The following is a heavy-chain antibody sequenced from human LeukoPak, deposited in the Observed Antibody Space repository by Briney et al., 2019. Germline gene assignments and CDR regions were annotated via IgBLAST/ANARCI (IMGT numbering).Heavy chain of an antibody. Sequence: SVKVSCKASGGTFSSYAISWVRQAPGQGLEWMGRIIPIFGIANYAQKFRGRVTITADKSTSTAYMELSSLRSEDTAVYYCARDYGDGGVFDYWGQGTLVTVSS. V-gene: IGHV1-69*04. CDR3: ARDYGDGGVFDY. CDR2: IIPIFGIA. CDR1: GGTFSSYA. J-gene: IGHJ4*02. D-gene: IGHD4-17*01.